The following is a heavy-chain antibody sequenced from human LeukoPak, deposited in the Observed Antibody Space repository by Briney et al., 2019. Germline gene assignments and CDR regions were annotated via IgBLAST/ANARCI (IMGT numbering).Heavy chain of an antibody. J-gene: IGHJ3*02. CDR3: AKVLIRSPRLDTFDI. V-gene: IGHV3-23*01. CDR2: ITGSGDRT. CDR1: GFAFSNHV. Sequence: GGSLRLSCAASGFAFSNHVMSWVRQAPGKGLEWVSEITGSGDRTNYADSLKGRFTISRDNSKSTLYLQMNSLRAEDTAVYYCAKVLIRSPRLDTFDIWGQGTTVTVSS.